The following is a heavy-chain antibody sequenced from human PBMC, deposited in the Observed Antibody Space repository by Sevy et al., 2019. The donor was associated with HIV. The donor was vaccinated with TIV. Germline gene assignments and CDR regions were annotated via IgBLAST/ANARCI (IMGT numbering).Heavy chain of an antibody. J-gene: IGHJ4*01. Sequence: GGSLRLSCSTFGFSFSDCPMTWVRQTPGQGLKWVSTISRGATFIFYDVSAESRFIISRDDAKNSVYLQMNSLEVEDSDVYYCARGPPNDDYYRPLDYWGRGTLVTVSS. CDR3: ARGPPNDDYYRPLDY. CDR1: GFSFSDCP. V-gene: IGHV3-21*06. D-gene: IGHD3-10*01. CDR2: ISRGATFI.